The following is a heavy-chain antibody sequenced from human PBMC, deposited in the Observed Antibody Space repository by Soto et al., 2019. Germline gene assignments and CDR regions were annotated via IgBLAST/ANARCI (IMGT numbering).Heavy chain of an antibody. V-gene: IGHV4-30-4*01. CDR3: AREDTMVRGIIP. CDR2: IHYSGNT. D-gene: IGHD3-10*01. J-gene: IGHJ4*02. Sequence: QVQLQESGPGLVKPSQTLSLTCNVSGVSITSGDYYWNWIRQPPRKGLEWIGYIHYSGNTYYNPSLKSRLTISVDTSKNQFSLRLTSVTAADTAVYYCAREDTMVRGIIPWGQGTLVTVSS. CDR1: GVSITSGDYY.